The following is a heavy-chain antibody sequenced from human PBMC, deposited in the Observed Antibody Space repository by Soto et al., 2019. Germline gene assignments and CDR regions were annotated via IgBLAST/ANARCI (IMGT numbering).Heavy chain of an antibody. CDR3: ARHPERIAEIGWFDP. CDR1: GFTFSSYS. V-gene: IGHV3-48*01. J-gene: IGHJ5*02. D-gene: IGHD6-13*01. CDR2: ISSSSSTI. Sequence: EVQLVESGGGLVQPGGSLRLSCAASGFTFSSYSMNWVRQAPGKGLEWVSYISSSSSTIYYADSVKGRFTIARDNAKNSLYLQMNNLRAEDTAVYYWARHPERIAEIGWFDPWGQGTLVTVSS.